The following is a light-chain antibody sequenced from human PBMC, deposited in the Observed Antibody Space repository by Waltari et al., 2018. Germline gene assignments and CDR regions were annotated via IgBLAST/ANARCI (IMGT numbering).Light chain of an antibody. CDR3: AAWDDSLNGPV. Sequence: QSVLTQPPSASGTPGQSILISCSGSSSNIGDNTVTWYQQVPGTAPKLLIYGTRERPSGVSNRLSGSKSGTSASLAISALQPEDAADYYCAAWDDSLNGPVFGTGTKVTVL. CDR2: GTR. CDR1: SSNIGDNT. V-gene: IGLV1-44*01. J-gene: IGLJ1*01.